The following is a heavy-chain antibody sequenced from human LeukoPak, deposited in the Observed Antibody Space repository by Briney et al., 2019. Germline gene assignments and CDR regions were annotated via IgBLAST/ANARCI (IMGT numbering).Heavy chain of an antibody. D-gene: IGHD2-15*01. V-gene: IGHV5-51*01. CDR1: GCSFTSYW. J-gene: IGHJ4*02. Sequence: HGESLKISCKGSGCSFTSYWIGWVRQMPGKGLEWMGIIYPGDSDTRYSPSFQGQVTISADKSISTAYLQWSSLKASDTAMYYRARREELGYCSGGSCYQLYYFDYWGQGTLVTVSS. CDR3: ARREELGYCSGGSCYQLYYFDY. CDR2: IYPGDSDT.